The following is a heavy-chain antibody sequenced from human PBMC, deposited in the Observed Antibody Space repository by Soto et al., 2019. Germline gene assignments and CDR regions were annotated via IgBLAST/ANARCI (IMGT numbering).Heavy chain of an antibody. CDR1: GGTFSSYA. Sequence: SVKVSCKASGGTFSSYAISWVRQAPGQGLEWMGGIIPIFGTANYAQKFQGRVTITADESTSTAYMELSSLRSEDTAVYYCARCAIAAADTGFCYYYGMDVWSQGTTVTVSS. CDR3: ARCAIAAADTGFCYYYGMDV. D-gene: IGHD6-13*01. CDR2: IIPIFGTA. J-gene: IGHJ6*02. V-gene: IGHV1-69*13.